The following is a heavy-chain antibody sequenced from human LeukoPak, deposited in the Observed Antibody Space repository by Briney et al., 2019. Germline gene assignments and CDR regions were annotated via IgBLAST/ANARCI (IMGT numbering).Heavy chain of an antibody. CDR2: IYHSGST. CDR3: ARSIAAADDY. CDR1: GYSISSGYY. Sequence: SETLSLTCAVSGYSISSGYYWGWIRQPPGKGLERIGSIYHSGSTYYNPSLKSRVTISVDTSKNQFSLKLSSVTAADTAVYYCARSIAAADDYWGQGTLVTVSS. J-gene: IGHJ4*02. V-gene: IGHV4-38-2*01. D-gene: IGHD6-13*01.